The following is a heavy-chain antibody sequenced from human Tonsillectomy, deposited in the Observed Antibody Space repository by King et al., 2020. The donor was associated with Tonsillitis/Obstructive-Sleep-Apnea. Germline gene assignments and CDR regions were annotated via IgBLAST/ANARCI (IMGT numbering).Heavy chain of an antibody. V-gene: IGHV4-59*01. CDR3: ARDHCSSTSCYGNYYYMDV. J-gene: IGHJ6*03. D-gene: IGHD2-2*01. CDR2: IFYSGST. Sequence: QLQESGPGLVKPSETLSLTCTVSGGSISSYYWSWIRQPPGKGLEWIGYIFYSGSTNSNPSLKSRVTISVATSKNPFSLKLSSVTAADTAVYYCARDHCSSTSCYGNYYYMDVWGKGTTVTVSS. CDR1: GGSISSYY.